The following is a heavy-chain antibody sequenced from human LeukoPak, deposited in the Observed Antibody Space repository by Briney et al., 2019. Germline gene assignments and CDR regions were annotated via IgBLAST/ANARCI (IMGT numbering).Heavy chain of an antibody. CDR3: TSRRQDGW. J-gene: IGHJ4*02. V-gene: IGHV3-15*01. CDR2: IKSKIDGGTI. D-gene: IGHD2-15*01. CDR1: GFTFSDAW. Sequence: GGSLRLFCVGSGFTFSDAWMTWVRQAPGKGLEWVGRIKSKIDGGTIDYAEPVKGRFTISRDDSRNTLYLQMSSLKTEDTAVYYCTSRRQDGWWGQGTLVTVS.